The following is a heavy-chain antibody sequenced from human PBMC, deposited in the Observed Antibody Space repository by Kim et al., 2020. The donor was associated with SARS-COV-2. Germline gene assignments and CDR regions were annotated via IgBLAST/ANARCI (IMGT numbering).Heavy chain of an antibody. J-gene: IGHJ6*04. CDR2: ISSSSSYT. CDR3: ARDGTVDTALGDYYYYGMEV. V-gene: IGHV3-11*06. Sequence: GGSLRLSCAASGFTFSDYYMSWIRQAPGKGLEWVSYISSSSSYTNYADSVKGRFTISRDNPKNSLYLQMNSLRAEDTAVYYCARDGTVDTALGDYYYYGMEVWGEGTTCTVSP. D-gene: IGHD5-18*01. CDR1: GFTFSDYY.